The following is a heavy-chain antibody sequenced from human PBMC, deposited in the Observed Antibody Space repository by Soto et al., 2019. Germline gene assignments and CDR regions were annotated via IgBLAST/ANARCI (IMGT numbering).Heavy chain of an antibody. CDR3: ARDTGDGTFDY. Sequence: SSVKVSCKASGYTFSSYAMHWVRQAPGQRLEWMGWINAGYGNTKSSQKFQDRVTISRDTSASTAYMELTSLRSEDTAVYYCARDTGDGTFDYWGQGTLVTVSS. D-gene: IGHD7-27*01. V-gene: IGHV1-3*01. CDR2: INAGYGNT. J-gene: IGHJ4*02. CDR1: GYTFSSYA.